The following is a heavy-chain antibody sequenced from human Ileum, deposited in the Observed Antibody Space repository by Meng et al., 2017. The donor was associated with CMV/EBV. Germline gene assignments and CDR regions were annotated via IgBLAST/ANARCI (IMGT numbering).Heavy chain of an antibody. CDR2: IKSKTDGGTT. D-gene: IGHD3-3*01. CDR1: FSNAW. V-gene: IGHV3-15*01. J-gene: IGHJ4*02. Sequence: FSNAWMSWVRQAPGKGLEWVGRIKSKTDGGTTDYAAPVKGRFTISRDDSKNTLYLQMNSLKTEDTAVYYCTTSRKPVFTIFGVVIQDYWGQGTLVTVSS. CDR3: TTSRKPVFTIFGVVIQDY.